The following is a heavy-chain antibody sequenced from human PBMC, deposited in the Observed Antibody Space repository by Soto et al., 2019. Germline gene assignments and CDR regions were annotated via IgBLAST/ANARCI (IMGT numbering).Heavy chain of an antibody. CDR2: IYYSGST. CDR3: ATDIVVVPAAHPIDY. D-gene: IGHD2-2*01. J-gene: IGHJ4*02. Sequence: QLQLQESGPGLVKPSETLSLTCTVSGGSISSSSYYWGWIRQPPGKGLEWIGSIYYSGSTYYNPSLKSRVTTSVDTSKNQFSLKLSSVTAADTAVYYCATDIVVVPAAHPIDYWGQGTLVTVSS. CDR1: GGSISSSSYY. V-gene: IGHV4-39*01.